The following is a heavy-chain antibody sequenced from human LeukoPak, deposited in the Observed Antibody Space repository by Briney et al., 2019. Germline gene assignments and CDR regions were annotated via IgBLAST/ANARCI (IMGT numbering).Heavy chain of an antibody. CDR3: ARHSPGSRGVDY. CDR1: GGSFSGYY. D-gene: IGHD2-21*01. Sequence: SETLSLTCAVYGGSFSGYYWIWIRQPPGKGLEWIGEIDHSGNTQYNPSLKSRVTISIDTSKNQFSLYLTSVTAADTAMYYCARHSPGSRGVDYWGQETLVTVSS. CDR2: IDHSGNT. J-gene: IGHJ4*02. V-gene: IGHV4-34*01.